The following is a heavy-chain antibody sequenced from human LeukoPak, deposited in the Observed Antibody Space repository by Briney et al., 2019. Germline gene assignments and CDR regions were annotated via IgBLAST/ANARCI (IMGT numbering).Heavy chain of an antibody. CDR1: GGSISSYY. CDR2: IYTSGST. Sequence: PSETLSLTCTVSGGSISSYYWSWIRQPAGKGLEWIGRIYTSGSTNYNPSLKSRVTMSVDTSKNQFSLKLSSVTAADTAVYYCARVTPFDWLPSSLLDVWGKGTTVIVSS. V-gene: IGHV4-4*07. J-gene: IGHJ6*04. D-gene: IGHD3-9*01. CDR3: ARVTPFDWLPSSLLDV.